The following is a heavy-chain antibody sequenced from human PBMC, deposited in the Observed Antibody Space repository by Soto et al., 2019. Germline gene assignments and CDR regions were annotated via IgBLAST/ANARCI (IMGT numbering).Heavy chain of an antibody. CDR3: ARDEDGTYEFDY. Sequence: EVQLVESGGGLVQPGGYLRLSCAASGFTFTSFGMTWVRQAPGRGLEWVSHINSGGSVILYADSVKGRVTISRDNSKNSLYLEMNSLRADDSAVYVCARDEDGTYEFDYWGQGTLVTVSS. CDR2: INSGGSVI. V-gene: IGHV3-48*04. CDR1: GFTFTSFG. D-gene: IGHD3-22*01. J-gene: IGHJ4*02.